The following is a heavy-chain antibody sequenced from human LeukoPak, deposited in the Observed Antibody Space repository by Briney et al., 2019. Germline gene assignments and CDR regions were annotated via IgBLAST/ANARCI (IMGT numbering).Heavy chain of an antibody. Sequence: ASVKVSCKASGYNFKSYDINWVRQAAGQGLEWMGWMNPHGDYTGYSQKFQDRVTMTSDSSTTTAFMELGSLTSEDTALYYCARGLRDGLTGNDVLDVWGLGTMVIVTS. CDR3: ARGLRDGLTGNDVLDV. V-gene: IGHV1-8*01. D-gene: IGHD3-9*01. J-gene: IGHJ3*01. CDR2: MNPHGDYT. CDR1: GYNFKSYD.